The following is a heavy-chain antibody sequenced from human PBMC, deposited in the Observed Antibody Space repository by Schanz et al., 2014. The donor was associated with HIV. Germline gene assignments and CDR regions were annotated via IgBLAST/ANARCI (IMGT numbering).Heavy chain of an antibody. D-gene: IGHD3-10*01. CDR1: GFSFSTYG. J-gene: IGHJ6*02. Sequence: VQLLESGGGLEQPGGSLRLSCAAYGFSFSTYGMHWVRQAPGKGLEWVAVISHDGSRKKYADSVKGRFTISRDNSKNTLYLQMNSLRAEDTAVYYCAKGSSLWSFYYGMDVWGQGTTVTVSS. CDR3: AKGSSLWSFYYGMDV. V-gene: IGHV3-30*18. CDR2: ISHDGSRK.